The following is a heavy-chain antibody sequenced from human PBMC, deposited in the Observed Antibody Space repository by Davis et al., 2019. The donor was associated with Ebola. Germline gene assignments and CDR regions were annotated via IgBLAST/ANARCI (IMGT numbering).Heavy chain of an antibody. CDR3: AKDAGDYYGSGSFDY. Sequence: GESLKISCAASGFTFSSYGMHWVRQAPGKGLEWVAFIRYDGSNKYYADSVKGRFTISRDNAKNSLYLQMNSLRAEDMALYYCAKDAGDYYGSGSFDYWGQGTLVTVSS. J-gene: IGHJ4*02. D-gene: IGHD3-10*01. V-gene: IGHV3-30*02. CDR2: IRYDGSNK. CDR1: GFTFSSYG.